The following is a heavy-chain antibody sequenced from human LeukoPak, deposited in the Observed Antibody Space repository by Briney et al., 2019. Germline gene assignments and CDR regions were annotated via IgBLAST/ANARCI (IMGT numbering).Heavy chain of an antibody. Sequence: ASVKVSCKASGYTFTSYGISWVRQAPGQGLAWMGWISDYNGNTNYAQKLQGRVTMTTDTSTSTAYMELRSLRSDDTAVYYCALYSSSSPFDYWGQGTLVTVSS. V-gene: IGHV1-18*01. CDR3: ALYSSSSPFDY. D-gene: IGHD6-13*01. CDR1: GYTFTSYG. CDR2: ISDYNGNT. J-gene: IGHJ4*02.